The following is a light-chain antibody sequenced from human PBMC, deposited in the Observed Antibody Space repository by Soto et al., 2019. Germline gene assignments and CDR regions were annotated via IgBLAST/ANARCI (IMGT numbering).Light chain of an antibody. CDR3: QQYGSSPIT. Sequence: IVMTQSPATLSLSPGERATLSCRASQSVGSTYLAWYQQKPGQAPRLLIYGGSSRATGIPDRFSGSASGAAFTLTISRLEPEDFAMYYCQQYGSSPITFGQGTRLEIK. CDR1: QSVGSTY. CDR2: GGS. V-gene: IGKV3-20*01. J-gene: IGKJ5*01.